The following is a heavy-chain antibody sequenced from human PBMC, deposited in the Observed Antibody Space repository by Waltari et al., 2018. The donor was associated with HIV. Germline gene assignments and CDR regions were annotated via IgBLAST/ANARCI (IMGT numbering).Heavy chain of an antibody. CDR3: ARGQYYSMDV. Sequence: EVQLVESGGGLVQPGGSLRLSCSASGFTFSSYWMHWVRQAPGKGLVWFSGIKRGGSTIRYADSEKGRFTISRNNAKNTMYLQMNSLRAEDTALYYCARGQYYSMDVWGQGTTVTVSS. CDR1: GFTFSSYW. J-gene: IGHJ6*02. CDR2: IKRGGSTI. D-gene: IGHD3-10*01. V-gene: IGHV3-74*01.